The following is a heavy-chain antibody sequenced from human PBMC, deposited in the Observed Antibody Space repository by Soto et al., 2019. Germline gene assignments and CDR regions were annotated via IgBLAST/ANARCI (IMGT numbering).Heavy chain of an antibody. CDR2: IGADNSDT. Sequence: GASVKVSCKASGYTFPTYGFSWVRQAPGQGLEWVGWIGADNSDTTYAQKFQGRVTMTIDTSTTTSYMELRSLTTDDTAVYFCAREWRAAEGSDPWGQGTLVTVSA. CDR1: GYTFPTYG. V-gene: IGHV1-18*04. J-gene: IGHJ5*02. CDR3: AREWRAAEGSDP. D-gene: IGHD6-25*01.